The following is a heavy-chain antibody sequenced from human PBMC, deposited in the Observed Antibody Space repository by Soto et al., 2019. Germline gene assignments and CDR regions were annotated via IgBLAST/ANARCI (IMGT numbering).Heavy chain of an antibody. V-gene: IGHV1-69*06. CDR3: ARDIRSGYYYYYYGMDV. CDR2: IIPIYGTA. Sequence: ASVKVSCKXSGGTFSSSAISWVRQAPGQGLEWMGGIIPIYGTANYAQKFQGRVTITADTSTSIVYMDLSTLSSEDTAVYFCARDIRSGYYYYYYGMDVWGPGTTVTVSS. J-gene: IGHJ6*02. CDR1: GGTFSSSA. D-gene: IGHD5-12*01.